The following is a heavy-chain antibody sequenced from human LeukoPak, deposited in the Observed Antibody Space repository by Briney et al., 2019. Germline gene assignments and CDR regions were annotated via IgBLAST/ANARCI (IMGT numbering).Heavy chain of an antibody. Sequence: ASVKVSCKASGYTFTSYGISWVRQAPGQGLEWMGWINPNSGGTNYAQKFQGWVTMTRDTSISTAYMELSRLRSDDTAVYYCARGGEWLVGDYGMDVWGQGTTVTVSS. D-gene: IGHD6-19*01. V-gene: IGHV1-2*04. CDR1: GYTFTSYG. CDR3: ARGGEWLVGDYGMDV. CDR2: INPNSGGT. J-gene: IGHJ6*02.